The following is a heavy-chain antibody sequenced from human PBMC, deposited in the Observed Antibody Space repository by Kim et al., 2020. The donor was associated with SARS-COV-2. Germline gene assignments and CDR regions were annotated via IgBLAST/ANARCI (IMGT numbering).Heavy chain of an antibody. J-gene: IGHJ4*02. Sequence: ASVKVSCKASGYTFTSYGISWVRQAPGQGLEWMGWISAYNGNTNYAQKLQGRVTMTTDTSTSTAYMELRSLRSDDTAVYYCARDRTPYAAFEGSCSDWGQGTLVTVSS. CDR2: ISAYNGNT. CDR1: GYTFTSYG. CDR3: ARDRTPYAAFEGSCSD. V-gene: IGHV1-18*01. D-gene: IGHD2-2*01.